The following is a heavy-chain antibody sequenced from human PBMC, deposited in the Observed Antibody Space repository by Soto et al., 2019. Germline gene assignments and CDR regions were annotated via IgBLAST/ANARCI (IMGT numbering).Heavy chain of an antibody. CDR3: AKGVYGLLEYNWFDP. Sequence: EVQLLESGGGLVQPGGSLRLSCAASGFTFSSYAMSWVRQAPGKGLEWVSAISGSSGSTYYADSVKGRFTISRDNSKNTLYLQMNSLRAEDTAVYYCAKGVYGLLEYNWFDPWGQGTLVTVSS. CDR2: ISGSSGST. D-gene: IGHD3-10*01. J-gene: IGHJ5*02. V-gene: IGHV3-23*01. CDR1: GFTFSSYA.